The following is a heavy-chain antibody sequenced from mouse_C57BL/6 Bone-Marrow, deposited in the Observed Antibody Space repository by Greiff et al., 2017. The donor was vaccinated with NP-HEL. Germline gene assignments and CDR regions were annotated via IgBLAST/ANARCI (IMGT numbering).Heavy chain of an antibody. J-gene: IGHJ4*01. Sequence: QVQLQQSGTELVKPGASVKLSCKASGYTFTSYWMHWVKQRPGQGLEWIGNINPSNGGTNYNEKFKSKATLTVDKSSSTAYMQLSSLTSEDSAVYYCARWNYYGSRGGYYAMDYWGQGTSVTVSS. CDR2: INPSNGGT. CDR3: ARWNYYGSRGGYYAMDY. CDR1: GYTFTSYW. D-gene: IGHD1-1*01. V-gene: IGHV1-53*01.